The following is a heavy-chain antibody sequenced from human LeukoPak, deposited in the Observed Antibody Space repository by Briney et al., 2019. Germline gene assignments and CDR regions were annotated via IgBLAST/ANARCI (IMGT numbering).Heavy chain of an antibody. J-gene: IGHJ3*02. CDR2: IYSGGST. CDR1: GFTVSSNY. CDR3: ARDLSYGRAFDI. Sequence: GGSLRLSCAASGFTVSSNYMSWVRQAPGKGLEWVSVIYSGGSTYYADSVKGRFTISRDNSKNTLYLQMSSLRAEDTAVYYCARDLSYGRAFDIWGQGTMVTVSS. V-gene: IGHV3-66*01. D-gene: IGHD3-10*01.